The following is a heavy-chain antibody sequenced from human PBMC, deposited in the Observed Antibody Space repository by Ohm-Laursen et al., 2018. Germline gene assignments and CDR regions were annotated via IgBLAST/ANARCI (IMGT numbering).Heavy chain of an antibody. V-gene: IGHV1-46*01. CDR1: GYTFTNFY. J-gene: IGHJ4*02. CDR3: ARARVGSGLYGY. Sequence: ASVKVSCKASGYTFTNFYIHWVRQAPGQGLEWMGIINPSGGSTSYAQKFQGRVTMTRDTSTSTVYMELRSLRSEDTAVYYCARARVGSGLYGYWGQGTLVTVSS. CDR2: INPSGGST. D-gene: IGHD6-19*01.